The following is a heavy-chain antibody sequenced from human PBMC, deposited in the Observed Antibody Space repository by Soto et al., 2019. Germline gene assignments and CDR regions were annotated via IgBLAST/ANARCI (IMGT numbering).Heavy chain of an antibody. CDR1: GYSFTTYG. J-gene: IGHJ4*02. CDR3: ARPYDSSQSPRFDY. D-gene: IGHD3-22*01. V-gene: IGHV1-18*01. CDR2: ISPYNGKT. Sequence: GASVKVSCKASGYSFTTYGIFWVRQAPGQGLEWMGWISPYNGKTNYAQNLQGRVSMTTDTSTTTAYMELSSLRSDDTAVDYCARPYDSSQSPRFDYWGQGTLVTAPQ.